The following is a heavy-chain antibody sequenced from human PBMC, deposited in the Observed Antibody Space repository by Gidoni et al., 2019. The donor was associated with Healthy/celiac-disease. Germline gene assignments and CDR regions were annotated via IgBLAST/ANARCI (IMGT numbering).Heavy chain of an antibody. CDR1: DGSISSCGYY. CDR2: IYYSGST. V-gene: IGHV4-31*03. CDR3: ARGPRITIFGVVTPGFDY. Sequence: QVQLQESGPGLVKPSQTLSLPCTVSDGSISSCGYYWSWIRQHPGKGLEWIGYIYYSGSTYYNPSLKSRVTISVDTSKNQFSLKLSSVTAADTAVYYCARGPRITIFGVVTPGFDYWGQGTLVTVSS. J-gene: IGHJ4*02. D-gene: IGHD3-3*01.